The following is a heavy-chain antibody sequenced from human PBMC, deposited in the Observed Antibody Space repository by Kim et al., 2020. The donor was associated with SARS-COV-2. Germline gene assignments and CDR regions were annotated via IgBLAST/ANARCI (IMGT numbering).Heavy chain of an antibody. J-gene: IGHJ4*02. V-gene: IGHV3-64*01. D-gene: IGHD3-22*01. CDR1: GFTFSSYA. CDR2: ISSNGGST. CDR3: ARTHRPNYYDSSGYSDY. Sequence: GGSLRLSCAASGFTFSSYAMHWVRQAPGKGLEYVSAISSNGGSTYYANSVKGRFTISRDNSKNTQYLQMGSLRAEDMAVYYCARTHRPNYYDSSGYSDYWGQGTLVTVSS.